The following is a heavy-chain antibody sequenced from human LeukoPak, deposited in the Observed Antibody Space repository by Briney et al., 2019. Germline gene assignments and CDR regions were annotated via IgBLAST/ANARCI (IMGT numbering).Heavy chain of an antibody. D-gene: IGHD1-14*01. CDR1: GGSISSSSYY. Sequence: PSETLSLTCTVSGGSISSSSYYWGWIRQPPGKGLERIGSIYYSGSTYYNPSLKSRVTISVDTSKNQFSLKLSSVTAADTAVYYCARSRPSRTWFDPWGQGTLVTVSS. J-gene: IGHJ5*02. V-gene: IGHV4-39*07. CDR3: ARSRPSRTWFDP. CDR2: IYYSGST.